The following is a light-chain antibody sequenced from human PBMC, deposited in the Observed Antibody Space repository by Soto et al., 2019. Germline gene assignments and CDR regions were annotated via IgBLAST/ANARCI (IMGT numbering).Light chain of an antibody. J-gene: IGLJ1*01. V-gene: IGLV2-14*01. CDR2: DVT. CDR3: GSNTRSSTSV. Sequence: QSALSQPASVSGSPGQSITISCTGTSSDVGGFEYVSWYQHQPGKAPKLIIYDVTKRPSGVSNRFSGSKSGNTASLTISGIQAEDEGDYYCGSNTRSSTSVSGTGTKVTVL. CDR1: SSDVGGFEY.